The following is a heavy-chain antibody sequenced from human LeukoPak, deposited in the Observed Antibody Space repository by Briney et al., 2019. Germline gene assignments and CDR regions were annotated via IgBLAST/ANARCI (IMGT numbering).Heavy chain of an antibody. CDR3: GRDLITMIPSCGDF. D-gene: IGHD3-22*01. CDR1: GFTVSSNY. V-gene: IGHV3-53*01. CDR2: IYSGGST. Sequence: PGGSLRLSCAASGFTVSSNYMSWVRQAPGKGLEWVSVIYSGGSTYYADSVKGRFTISRDNSKNTLYLQMNSLRAEDTAVYYCGRDLITMIPSCGDFWGQGTLVTVSS. J-gene: IGHJ4*02.